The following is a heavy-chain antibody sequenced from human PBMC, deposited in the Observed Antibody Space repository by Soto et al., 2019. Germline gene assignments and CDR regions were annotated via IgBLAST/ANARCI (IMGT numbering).Heavy chain of an antibody. CDR3: ARRLLRGYSYGYYDY. V-gene: IGHV4-39*01. CDR1: GGSISSSSYY. Sequence: PSETLSLTCTVSGGSISSSSYYWGWIRQPPGKGLEWIGSIYYSGSTYYNQSLKSRVTISVDTSKNQFSLKLSSVTAADTAVYYCARRLLRGYSYGYYDYWGQGTLVTVSS. D-gene: IGHD5-18*01. CDR2: IYYSGST. J-gene: IGHJ4*02.